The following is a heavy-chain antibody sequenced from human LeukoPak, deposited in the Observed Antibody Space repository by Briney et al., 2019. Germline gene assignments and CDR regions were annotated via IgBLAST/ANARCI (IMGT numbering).Heavy chain of an antibody. J-gene: IGHJ4*02. CDR1: GFTFSSYG. D-gene: IGHD3-10*01. V-gene: IGHV3-30*02. Sequence: GGSLRLSCAASGFTFSSYGMHWVRQAPGKGLEWVAFIRYDGSNKYYADSVKGRFTISRDNSKNTLYLHVNSLRPEDTAVYYCARDYGSGTYYFDYWGQGTLVTVSS. CDR3: ARDYGSGTYYFDY. CDR2: IRYDGSNK.